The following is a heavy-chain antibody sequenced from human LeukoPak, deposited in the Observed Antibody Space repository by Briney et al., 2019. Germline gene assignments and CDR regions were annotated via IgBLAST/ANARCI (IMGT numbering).Heavy chain of an antibody. CDR3: ARGSYYYMDV. CDR2: INPNGGTT. J-gene: IGHJ6*03. Sequence: ASVKVSCKASGDTFTKYYMHWVRQAPGQGLEWMGIINPNGGTTSYAQRFQGRLTLTRDTSTSTFYMVLSTLKSEDTAVYYCARGSYYYMDVWVKGATVTISS. CDR1: GDTFTKYY. V-gene: IGHV1-46*01.